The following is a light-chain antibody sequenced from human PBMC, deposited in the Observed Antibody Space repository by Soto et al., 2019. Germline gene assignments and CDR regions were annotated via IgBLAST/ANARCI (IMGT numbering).Light chain of an antibody. V-gene: IGKV3-20*01. CDR2: GAS. Sequence: EIVLTQSPGSLSLSLGERATLSCRASQSVDSAFFAWYQQKPGQPPRLLMYGASRRATGIPDRFSGSGSGTDFTLTISGLEPDDLAVYYCQQYASSLTFGQGTRVEI. CDR3: QQYASSLT. CDR1: QSVDSAF. J-gene: IGKJ1*01.